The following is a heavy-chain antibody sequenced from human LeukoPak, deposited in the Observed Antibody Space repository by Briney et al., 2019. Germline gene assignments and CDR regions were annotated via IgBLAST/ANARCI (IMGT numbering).Heavy chain of an antibody. CDR1: GYTFTSYD. V-gene: IGHV1-8*01. CDR3: ARKGLLGSGKPWFDP. CDR2: MNPNSGNT. J-gene: IGHJ5*02. Sequence: GASVKASCKASGYTFTSYDINWVRQASGQGLEWMGWMNPNSGNTASAQKFQGRVTMTTNTSISTAYMELTGLRSEVTAMYFCARKGLLGSGKPWFDPWGQGTLVTVSS. D-gene: IGHD2-15*01.